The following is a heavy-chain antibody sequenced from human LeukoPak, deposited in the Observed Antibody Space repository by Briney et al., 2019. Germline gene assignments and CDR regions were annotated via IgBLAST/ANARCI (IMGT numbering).Heavy chain of an antibody. Sequence: SQTLSLTFTVSGGSISSGDYYWSWIRQPPGKGLEWIGYIYYSGSTYYNPSLKSRVTISVDTSKNQFSLKLSSVTAADTAVYYCARVYYDILTGYPTSFDYWGQGTLVTVSS. J-gene: IGHJ4*02. CDR3: ARVYYDILTGYPTSFDY. D-gene: IGHD3-9*01. V-gene: IGHV4-30-4*08. CDR2: IYYSGST. CDR1: GGSISSGDYY.